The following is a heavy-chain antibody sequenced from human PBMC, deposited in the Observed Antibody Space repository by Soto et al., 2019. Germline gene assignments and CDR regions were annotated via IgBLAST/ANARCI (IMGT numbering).Heavy chain of an antibody. CDR1: GGSFSGYY. CDR2: INHSGST. D-gene: IGHD6-6*01. CDR3: ASRGESIAAPGHLDY. Sequence: SETLSLTCAVYGGSFSGYYWSWIRQPPGKGLEWIGEINHSGSTNYNPSLKSRVTISVDTSKNQFSLKLSSVTAADTAVYYCASRGESIAAPGHLDYWGQGTLVTVPS. V-gene: IGHV4-34*01. J-gene: IGHJ4*02.